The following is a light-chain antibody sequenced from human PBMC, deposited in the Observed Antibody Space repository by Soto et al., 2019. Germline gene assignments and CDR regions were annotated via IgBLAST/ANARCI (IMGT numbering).Light chain of an antibody. Sequence: QSALTQPASVSGSPGQSITISCTGTSSDVGSYNLVSWYQQHPGKAPKLMIYEVSKRPSGVSNRFSGSKSGNTASLTISGLQAEDEADYYCCSYAGSSEGITALGVLEVKNVVFGGGTKLTVL. J-gene: IGLJ2*01. CDR1: SSDVGSYNL. CDR3: CSYAGSSEGITALGVLEVKNVV. CDR2: EVS. V-gene: IGLV2-23*02.